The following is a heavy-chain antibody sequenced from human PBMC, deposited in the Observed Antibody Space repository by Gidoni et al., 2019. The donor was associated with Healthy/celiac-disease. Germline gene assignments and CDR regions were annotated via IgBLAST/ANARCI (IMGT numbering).Heavy chain of an antibody. CDR2: IYTSGST. CDR1: GGSISSYY. Sequence: QVQLQESGPGLVKPSETLSLTCTVSGGSISSYYWSWIRQPAGKGLEWIGRIYTSGSTNYNPPLKSRVTMSVDTSKNQFSLKLSSVTAADTAVYYCARDRTIFGVVHLDYWGQGTLVTVSS. CDR3: ARDRTIFGVVHLDY. V-gene: IGHV4-4*07. D-gene: IGHD3-3*01. J-gene: IGHJ4*02.